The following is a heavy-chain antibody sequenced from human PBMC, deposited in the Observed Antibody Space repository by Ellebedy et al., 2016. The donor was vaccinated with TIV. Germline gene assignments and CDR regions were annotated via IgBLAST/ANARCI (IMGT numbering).Heavy chain of an antibody. V-gene: IGHV1-69*13. J-gene: IGHJ6*02. CDR2: IIPIFGTA. Sequence: ASVKVSCKASGYTFTSDGISWVRQAPGQGLEWMGGIIPIFGTANYAQKFQGRVTITADESTSTAYMELSSLRSEDTAVYYCARVGSYFGYYYYGMDVWGQGTTVTVSS. CDR3: ARVGSYFGYYYYGMDV. D-gene: IGHD1-26*01. CDR1: GYTFTSDG.